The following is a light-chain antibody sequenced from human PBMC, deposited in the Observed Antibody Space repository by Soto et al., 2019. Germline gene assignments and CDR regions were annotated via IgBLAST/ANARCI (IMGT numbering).Light chain of an antibody. CDR3: SSYTSSSTLV. J-gene: IGLJ2*01. Sequence: QSALTQPASVSGSPGQSITISCTGTSSDVGGYNYVSWYQQHPGKAPKLMIYEVSNRPSGVSNRFSGSKSGNTASLTISGLQAEEEADYYCSSYTSSSTLVLGGGTKVTVL. CDR1: SSDVGGYNY. V-gene: IGLV2-14*01. CDR2: EVS.